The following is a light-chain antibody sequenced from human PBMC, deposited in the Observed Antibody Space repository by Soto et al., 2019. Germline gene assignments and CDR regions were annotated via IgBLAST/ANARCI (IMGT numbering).Light chain of an antibody. CDR2: GLS. V-gene: IGKV3-20*01. CDR3: HQFGRSPFT. Sequence: EMVLTQSPATLSLSPGDSAALSCWASQTLRGDYFAWYQQIPGHPPRLLVYGLSGRASGIPARFRVSGSRAVYNLPIRTVEPEDFAVSYCHQFGRSPFTFGPGTKVNMK. CDR1: QTLRGDY. J-gene: IGKJ3*01.